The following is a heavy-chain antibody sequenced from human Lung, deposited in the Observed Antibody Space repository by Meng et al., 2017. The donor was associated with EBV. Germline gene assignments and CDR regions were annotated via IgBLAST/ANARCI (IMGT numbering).Heavy chain of an antibody. CDR2: IYYTGSS. CDR3: AATVNDGYFDY. CDR1: GGVGISGGYY. J-gene: IGHJ4*02. Sequence: QVQLQWCGPCLVQSSQTLFLTCTVSGGVGISGGYYWCWIRQQPGKGLEWIGYIYYTGSSFYNPSLKSRVTISVDTSKNQFSLKLSSGTAADTAVYYCAATVNDGYFDYWGQGTLVTVSS. D-gene: IGHD4-11*01. V-gene: IGHV4-31*03.